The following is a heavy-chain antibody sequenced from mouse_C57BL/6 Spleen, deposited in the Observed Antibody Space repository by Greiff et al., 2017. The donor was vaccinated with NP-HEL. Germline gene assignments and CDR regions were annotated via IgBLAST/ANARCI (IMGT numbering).Heavy chain of an antibody. J-gene: IGHJ3*01. CDR1: GYSFTGYY. V-gene: IGHV1-42*01. CDR2: INPSTGGT. Sequence: EVQLQQSGPELVKPGASVKISCKASGYSFTGYYMNWVKQSPEKSLEWIGEINPSTGGTTYNQKFKAKATLTVDKSSSTAYMQLKSLTSEDSAVYYCARKVYYDYDVGFAYWGKGTLVTVSA. D-gene: IGHD2-4*01. CDR3: ARKVYYDYDVGFAY.